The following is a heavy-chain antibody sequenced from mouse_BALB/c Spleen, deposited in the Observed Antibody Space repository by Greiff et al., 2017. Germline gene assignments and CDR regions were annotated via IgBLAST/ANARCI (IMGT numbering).Heavy chain of an antibody. CDR3: ARSGDGNYGSFAY. V-gene: IGHV5-17*02. D-gene: IGHD2-1*01. CDR2: ISSGSSTI. Sequence: EVQRVESGGGLVQPGGSRKLSCAASGFTFSSFGMHWVRQAPEKGLEWVAYISSGSSTIYYADTVKGRFTISRDNPKNTLFLQMTSLRSEDTAMYYCARSGDGNYGSFAYWGQGTLVTVSA. CDR1: GFTFSSFG. J-gene: IGHJ3*01.